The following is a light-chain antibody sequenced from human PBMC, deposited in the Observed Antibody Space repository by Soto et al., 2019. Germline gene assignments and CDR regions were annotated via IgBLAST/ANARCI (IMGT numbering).Light chain of an antibody. Sequence: DIQLTQSPSFLSASVGDRVAITCRASRGISSYLAWYQQKPGKAPKLLIYASSTLQRGVPSRFSGSGSGTDFTLTISSLQPEDFATYYCQEVDTYPWTFGQGTKVEIK. J-gene: IGKJ1*01. CDR2: ASS. V-gene: IGKV1-9*01. CDR1: RGISSY. CDR3: QEVDTYPWT.